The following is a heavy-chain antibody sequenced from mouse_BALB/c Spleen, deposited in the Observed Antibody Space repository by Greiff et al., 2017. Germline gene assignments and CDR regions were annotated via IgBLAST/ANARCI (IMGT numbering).Heavy chain of an antibody. CDR2: IRNKANGYTT. V-gene: IGHV7-3*02. CDR1: GFTFTDYY. D-gene: IGHD2-1*01. Sequence: EVQLQQSGGGLVQPGGSLRLSCATSGFTFTDYYMSWVRQPPGKALEWLGFIRNKANGYTTEYSASVKGRFTISRDNSQSILYLQMNTLRAEDSATYYCARLSTHDYWGQGTTLTVSS. J-gene: IGHJ2*01. CDR3: ARLSTHDY.